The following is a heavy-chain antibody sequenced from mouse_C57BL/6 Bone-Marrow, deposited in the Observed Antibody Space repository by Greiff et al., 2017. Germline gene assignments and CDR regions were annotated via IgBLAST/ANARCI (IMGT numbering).Heavy chain of an antibody. J-gene: IGHJ3*01. Sequence: VQLQQSGPGLVKPSQSLSLTCSVTGYSITSGYYWNWIRQFPGNKLEWMGYISYDGSNNYNPSLKNRISITRDTSKNQFFLKLNSVTTEDTATYYCARPELGRGFAYWGQGTLVTVSA. D-gene: IGHD4-1*01. V-gene: IGHV3-6*01. CDR3: ARPELGRGFAY. CDR2: ISYDGSN. CDR1: GYSITSGYY.